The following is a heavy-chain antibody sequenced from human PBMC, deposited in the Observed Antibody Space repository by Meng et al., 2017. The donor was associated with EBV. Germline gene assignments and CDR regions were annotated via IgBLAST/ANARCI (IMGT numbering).Heavy chain of an antibody. CDR2: VYYTGST. CDR1: GGSVNNESYY. V-gene: IGHV4-61*01. Sequence: QVQLQESGPGLVKPSETLSLICTVSGGSVNNESYYWGWIRQPPGKGLEYIGYVYYTGSTNYNSSLKSRVTISLDKSKNQFSLKLTSLTAADTAIYYCARGDYTNYPRWFDTWGQGTLVTVAS. D-gene: IGHD4-11*01. J-gene: IGHJ5*02. CDR3: ARGDYTNYPRWFDT.